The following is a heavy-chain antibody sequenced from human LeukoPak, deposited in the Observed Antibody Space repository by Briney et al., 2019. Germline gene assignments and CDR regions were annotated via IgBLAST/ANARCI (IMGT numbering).Heavy chain of an antibody. CDR1: GFTFSRSA. CDR3: AKEMKPWRHFDY. J-gene: IGHJ4*02. V-gene: IGHV3-30*18. D-gene: IGHD1-14*01. CDR2: ISHDGSNT. Sequence: PGRSLRLSCAASGFTFSRSAVHWVRQAPGKGLEWVAVISHDGSNTDYTDSVKGRFTISRDNSKNTLYLQMNSLRAEDTAVYYCAKEMKPWRHFDYWGQGTLVTVSS.